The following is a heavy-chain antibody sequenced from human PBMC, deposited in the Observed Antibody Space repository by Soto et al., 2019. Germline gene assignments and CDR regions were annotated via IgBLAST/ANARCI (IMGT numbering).Heavy chain of an antibody. CDR2: ISGSGGST. CDR1: GFTFSSYA. D-gene: IGHD3-3*01. V-gene: IGHV3-23*01. J-gene: IGHJ6*02. Sequence: PVGSLRLSCAASGFTFSSYAMSWVRQAPGKGLEWVSAISGSGGSTYYADSVKGRFTISRDNSKNTLYLQMNSLRAEDTAVYYCAKGRKTIFGVVIIPTTTGYYYGMDVWGQGTTVTVSS. CDR3: AKGRKTIFGVVIIPTTTGYYYGMDV.